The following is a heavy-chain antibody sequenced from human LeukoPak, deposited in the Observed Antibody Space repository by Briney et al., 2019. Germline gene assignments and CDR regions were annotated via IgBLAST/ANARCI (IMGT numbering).Heavy chain of an antibody. Sequence: GGSLRLSCAASGFSFSGYWMYWVRQAPGKGLVWVSLINGDGSSTYYADSVKGRFTISRDNAKNTLYLQVNSLRADDTAVYYCARHLGTYSDHWGQGTLVTLST. J-gene: IGHJ4*02. CDR3: ARHLGTYSDH. V-gene: IGHV3-74*01. CDR2: INGDGSST. CDR1: GFSFSGYW. D-gene: IGHD7-27*01.